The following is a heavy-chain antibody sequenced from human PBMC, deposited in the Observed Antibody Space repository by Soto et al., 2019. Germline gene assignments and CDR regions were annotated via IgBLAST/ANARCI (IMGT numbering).Heavy chain of an antibody. CDR1: GGTFSSYA. CDR3: ARSCSGGSCYHPARDYYYGMDV. J-gene: IGHJ6*02. Sequence: QVQLVQSGAEVKKPGSSVKVSCKASGGTFSSYAISWVRQAPGQGLEWMGGIIPIFGTANYAQKFQGRVTTTADESTSTAYMELSSLRSEDTAVYYCARSCSGGSCYHPARDYYYGMDVWGQGTTVTVSS. V-gene: IGHV1-69*12. CDR2: IIPIFGTA. D-gene: IGHD2-15*01.